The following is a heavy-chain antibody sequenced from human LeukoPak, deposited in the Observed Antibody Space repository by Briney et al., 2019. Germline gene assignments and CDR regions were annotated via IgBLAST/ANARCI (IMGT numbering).Heavy chain of an antibody. V-gene: IGHV3-23*01. Sequence: GGSLRLSCAASGFNFITAAMTWVRQAPGKGLEWASLIGSSGGSTYYADSVKGRFTISRDNFNHTLSLQMNSPRVEDTAIYYCVKDIQLSTWGLGTMVTVSS. CDR2: IGSSGGST. CDR3: VKDIQLST. J-gene: IGHJ3*01. D-gene: IGHD5-24*01. CDR1: GFNFITAA.